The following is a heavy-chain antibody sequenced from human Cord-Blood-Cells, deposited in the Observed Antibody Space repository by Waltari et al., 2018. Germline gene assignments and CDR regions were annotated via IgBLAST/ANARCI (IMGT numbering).Heavy chain of an antibody. D-gene: IGHD6-6*01. CDR2: SIPIFGTA. CDR3: AREPHSSSYGSGQH. CDR1: GGTFSSYA. J-gene: IGHJ1*01. Sequence: QVQLVQSGAEVKKPGSSVKVSCKASGGTFSSYAISWVRQAPGQGLEWMGGSIPIFGTANYAQKFQGRVTITADESTSTAYVELSSLRSEDTAVYYCAREPHSSSYGSGQHWGQGTLVTVSS. V-gene: IGHV1-69*12.